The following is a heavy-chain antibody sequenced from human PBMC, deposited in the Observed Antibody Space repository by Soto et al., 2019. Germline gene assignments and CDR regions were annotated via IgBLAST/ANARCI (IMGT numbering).Heavy chain of an antibody. D-gene: IGHD5-18*01. CDR3: ARDRVDTAMVPGNFYYYGMDV. J-gene: IGHJ6*02. V-gene: IGHV4-38-2*02. CDR1: GYSISSGYY. CDR2: IYHSGST. Sequence: QSLTCAVSGYSISSGYYWGWIRQPPGKGLEWIGSIYHSGSTYYNPSLKSRVTISVDTSKNQFSLKLSSVTAADTAVYYCARDRVDTAMVPGNFYYYGMDVWGQGTTVTVSS.